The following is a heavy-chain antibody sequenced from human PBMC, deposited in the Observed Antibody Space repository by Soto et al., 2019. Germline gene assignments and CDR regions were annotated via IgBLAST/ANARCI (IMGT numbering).Heavy chain of an antibody. D-gene: IGHD6-25*01. V-gene: IGHV1-69*02. CDR2: IIPILGIA. CDR1: GGTFSSYT. Sequence: QVQLVQSGAEVKKPGSSVKVSCKASGGTFSSYTISWVRQAPGQGLEWMGRIIPILGIANYAQKFQGRVTITADKSTSTGYMELSSLSAKDTAVYYWARLVDCSFASGSPLDIWAQGTMLTASS. J-gene: IGHJ3*02. CDR3: ARLVDCSFASGSPLDI.